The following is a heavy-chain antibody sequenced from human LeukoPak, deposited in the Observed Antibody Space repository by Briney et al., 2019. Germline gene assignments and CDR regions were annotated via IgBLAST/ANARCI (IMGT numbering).Heavy chain of an antibody. V-gene: IGHV4-59*08. D-gene: IGHD3-3*01. J-gene: IGHJ5*02. CDR1: GGSISSYY. CDR3: ARWGTDYYDLWSGYYSANWFDP. Sequence: PSETLSLTCTVSGGSISSYYWSWIRQPPGKGLEWIGYIYYSGSTNYNPSLKSRVTISVDTSKNQFSLKLSSVTAADTAVYYCARWGTDYYDLWSGYYSANWFDPWGQGTLVTVSS. CDR2: IYYSGST.